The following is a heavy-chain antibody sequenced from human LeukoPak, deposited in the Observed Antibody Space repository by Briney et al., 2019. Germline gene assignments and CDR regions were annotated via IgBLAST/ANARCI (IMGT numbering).Heavy chain of an antibody. CDR3: AKGYGSGSSPFDY. CDR1: GFTFSSYA. D-gene: IGHD3-10*01. J-gene: IGHJ4*02. V-gene: IGHV3-23*01. Sequence: GGSLRLSCAASGFTFSSYAMSWVRQAPGKGLEWVSTINGSGGSTDYEDSVKGRFTISRDNSKNTLYVQMNSLRAEDTAVYYCAKGYGSGSSPFDYWGQGTLVTVSS. CDR2: INGSGGST.